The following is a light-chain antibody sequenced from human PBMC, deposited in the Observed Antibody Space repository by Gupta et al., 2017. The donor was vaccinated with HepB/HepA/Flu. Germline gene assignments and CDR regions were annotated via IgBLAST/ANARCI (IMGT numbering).Light chain of an antibody. J-gene: IGLJ1*01. CDR1: SSDVGAYNY. V-gene: IGLV2-14*01. Sequence: QSALTQPASVSGSPGQSITISCTGTSSDVGAYNYVSWYQQHPGKAPKLMIYDVTNRPAGADNRFSGYKAGKTAVLTTSGQQGEDEDDYYCSSYTSSYTLVFGTGTKGTVL. CDR2: DVT. CDR3: SSYTSSYTLV.